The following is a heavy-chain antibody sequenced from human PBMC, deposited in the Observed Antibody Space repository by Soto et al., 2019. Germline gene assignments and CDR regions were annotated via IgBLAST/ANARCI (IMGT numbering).Heavy chain of an antibody. V-gene: IGHV3-33*01. CDR2: IWYDGSNK. CDR3: ARVGSSSSDAFDI. Sequence: PGGSLRLSCPAFGFTFSSYGMHWVRQAPGKGLEWVAVIWYDGSNKYYADSVKGRFTISRDNSKNTLYLQMNSLRAEDTAVYYCARVGSSSSDAFDIWGQGTMVTVS. CDR1: GFTFSSYG. D-gene: IGHD6-13*01. J-gene: IGHJ3*02.